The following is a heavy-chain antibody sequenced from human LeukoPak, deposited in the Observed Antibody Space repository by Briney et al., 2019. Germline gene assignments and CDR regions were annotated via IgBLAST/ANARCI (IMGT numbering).Heavy chain of an antibody. J-gene: IGHJ4*02. CDR3: ARSRVTTGPFDY. CDR1: GFTFSSYA. V-gene: IGHV3-66*01. CDR2: IYSGGST. Sequence: GGSLRLSCAASGFTFSSYAMRWVRQAPGKGLEWVSVIYSGGSTYYADSVKGRFTISRDNSKNTLYLQMNSLRAEDTAVYYCARSRVTTGPFDYWGQGTLVTVSS. D-gene: IGHD4-17*01.